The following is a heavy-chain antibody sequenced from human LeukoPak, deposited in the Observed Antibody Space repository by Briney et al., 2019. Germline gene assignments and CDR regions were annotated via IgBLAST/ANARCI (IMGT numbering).Heavy chain of an antibody. CDR1: GGTFISYA. V-gene: IGHV1-69*13. D-gene: IGHD3-22*01. J-gene: IGHJ4*02. CDR2: IIPIFGTA. CDR3: AGGSRYYDSSGYPRPYYFDY. Sequence: VASVKVSCKASGGTFISYAISWVRQAPGQGLEWMGGIIPIFGTANYAQKFQGRVTITADESTSTAYMELSSLRSEDTAVYYCAGGSRYYDSSGYPRPYYFDYWGQGTLVTVSS.